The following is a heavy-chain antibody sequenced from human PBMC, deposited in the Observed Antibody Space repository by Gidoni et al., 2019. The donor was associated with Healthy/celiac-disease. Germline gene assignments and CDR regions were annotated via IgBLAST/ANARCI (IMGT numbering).Heavy chain of an antibody. D-gene: IGHD2-2*01. CDR1: GFTFSSYA. Sequence: ELQPLESGGGLVQPGGSLTLPCAASGFTFSSYALSWVRQDPGRGLACVSAISGSGGSTYYADSVKGRFTISGDNSKNTLYLQMNSLRAEDTAVYYCAKGGWAIVVVPAAILGMDVWGQGTTVTVSS. CDR2: ISGSGGST. CDR3: AKGGWAIVVVPAAILGMDV. J-gene: IGHJ6*02. V-gene: IGHV3-23*01.